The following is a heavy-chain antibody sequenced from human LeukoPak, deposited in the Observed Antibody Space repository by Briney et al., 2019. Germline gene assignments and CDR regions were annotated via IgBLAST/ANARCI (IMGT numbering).Heavy chain of an antibody. D-gene: IGHD3-22*01. V-gene: IGHV1-2*02. CDR2: INPNSGGT. J-gene: IGHJ4*02. Sequence: ASVKVSCKASGYAFTGYYMHWVRQAPGQGLGWMGWINPNSGGTNYAQKFQGRVTMTRDTSISTAYMELSRLRSDDTAVYYCARGGYYDSSGHDYWGQGTLVTVSS. CDR3: ARGGYYDSSGHDY. CDR1: GYAFTGYY.